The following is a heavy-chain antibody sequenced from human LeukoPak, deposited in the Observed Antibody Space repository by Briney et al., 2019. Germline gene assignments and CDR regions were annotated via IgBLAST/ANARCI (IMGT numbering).Heavy chain of an antibody. CDR2: LSYSGST. V-gene: IGHV4-39*07. CDR1: GGSISGTSYY. Sequence: SETLSLTCTVSGGSISGTSYYWGWIRQPPGKGLEWIGSLSYSGSTYCNPSLKSRVTISVDTSKTHLSLRLSSVTAADTAVYYCARGGSGYYIAVFDYWGQGTLVTVSS. J-gene: IGHJ4*02. D-gene: IGHD5-12*01. CDR3: ARGGSGYYIAVFDY.